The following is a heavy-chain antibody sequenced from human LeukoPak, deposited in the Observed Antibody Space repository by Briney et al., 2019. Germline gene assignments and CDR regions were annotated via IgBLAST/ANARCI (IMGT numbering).Heavy chain of an antibody. D-gene: IGHD2-15*01. CDR2: IKSKTDGGTT. V-gene: IGHV3-15*01. Sequence: WGSLRLSCAASGLTFTNAWMTWVRQAPGKGLEWVGRIKSKTDGGTTDYAAPVKGRFTISRDDSRNALYLQMNSLKIEDTAVYYCTTSLTSGAYIDYWGQGTLVTVSS. J-gene: IGHJ4*02. CDR3: TTSLTSGAYIDY. CDR1: GLTFTNAW.